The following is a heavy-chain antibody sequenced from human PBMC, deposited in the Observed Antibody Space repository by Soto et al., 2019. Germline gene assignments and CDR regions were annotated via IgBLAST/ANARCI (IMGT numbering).Heavy chain of an antibody. Sequence: LRLSCATSGFSFSNYAMSWVRQAPGKGLEWVSLISGSASATHYADSVQGRFTISRDNSKRTVYLQLNSLRAEDTAVYSCAKGRANTVFGVDTLFDFWGRGTLVTVSS. CDR3: AKGRANTVFGVDTLFDF. J-gene: IGHJ4*02. CDR2: ISGSASAT. D-gene: IGHD3-3*01. V-gene: IGHV3-23*01. CDR1: GFSFSNYA.